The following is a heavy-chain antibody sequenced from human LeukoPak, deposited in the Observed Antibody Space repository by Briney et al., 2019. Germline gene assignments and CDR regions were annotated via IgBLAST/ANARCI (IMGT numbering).Heavy chain of an antibody. CDR2: LSSSSSYI. D-gene: IGHD6-13*01. Sequence: GGSLRLSCAASGFTFSSYSMNWVRQAQGKGLEWVSSLSSSSSYIYYVDSVKGRFTISRDNAKNSLYLQMNSLRAEDTAVYYCARDWAAASENYYYYGMDVWGQGTTVTVSS. CDR3: ARDWAAASENYYYYGMDV. CDR1: GFTFSSYS. V-gene: IGHV3-21*01. J-gene: IGHJ6*02.